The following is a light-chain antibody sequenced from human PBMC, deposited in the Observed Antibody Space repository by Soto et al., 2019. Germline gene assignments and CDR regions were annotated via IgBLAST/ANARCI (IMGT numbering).Light chain of an antibody. CDR1: ASNIGSNS. J-gene: IGLJ2*01. Sequence: QAVVTQPPSSSGTPGQRVSISCSGSASNIGSNSVNWYQQFPGTAPKLLLYRNSQRPSGVPDRFSGSKSGTSASLAISGLQSDDEGDYYCAAWDDTLKAVLFGGGTKVTVL. CDR3: AAWDDTLKAVL. CDR2: RNS. V-gene: IGLV1-44*01.